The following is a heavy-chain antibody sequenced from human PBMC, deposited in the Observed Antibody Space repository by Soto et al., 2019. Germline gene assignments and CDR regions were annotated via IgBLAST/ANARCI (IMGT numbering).Heavy chain of an antibody. V-gene: IGHV1-3*01. CDR1: GYTFTSYA. J-gene: IGHJ5*02. CDR2: LNAANGNT. D-gene: IGHD1-26*01. CDR3: ARGWELPS. Sequence: QVQLVQSGAEVKKPGASVKVSCKASGYTFTSYAMHCVRQAPGQTLEWMGWLNAANGNTKYSQKFQGRVTITRDTSASTAYMELSSLRSEDTAVYYCARGWELPSWGQGTLVTVSS.